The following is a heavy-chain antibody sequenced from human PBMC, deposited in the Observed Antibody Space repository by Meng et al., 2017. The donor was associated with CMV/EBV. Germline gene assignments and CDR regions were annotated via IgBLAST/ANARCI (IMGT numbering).Heavy chain of an antibody. Sequence: GESLKISCAASGLTFSDYYMSWIRQAPGKGLEWVSYISSSGSTIYYADSVKGRFTISRDNAKNSLYLQMNSLRAEDTAVYYCAAELVADYYYYYGMDVWGQGTTVTVSS. CDR3: AAELVADYYYYYGMDV. D-gene: IGHD2-8*02. J-gene: IGHJ6*02. CDR2: ISSSGSTI. CDR1: GLTFSDYY. V-gene: IGHV3-11*04.